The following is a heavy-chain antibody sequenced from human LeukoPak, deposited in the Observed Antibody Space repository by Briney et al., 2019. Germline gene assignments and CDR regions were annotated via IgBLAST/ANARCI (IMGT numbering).Heavy chain of an antibody. J-gene: IGHJ5*02. V-gene: IGHV1-2*02. CDR2: INPNSGGT. Sequence: ASVKVSCKASGYTFTGYYMHWVRQAPGQGLEWMGWINPNSGGTNYAQKFQGRVTMTRDTSISTAYMELSRLRSDDTAVYYCARDCGPITSSGVVTQRLCKWREPWGQGTLVTVYS. CDR3: ARDCGPITSSGVVTQRLCKWREP. CDR1: GYTFTGYY. D-gene: IGHD3-3*01.